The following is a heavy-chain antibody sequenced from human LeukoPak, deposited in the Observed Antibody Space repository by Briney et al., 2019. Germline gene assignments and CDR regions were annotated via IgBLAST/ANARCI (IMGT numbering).Heavy chain of an antibody. CDR1: GFPFSNYW. Sequence: GGSLRLSWAGSGFPFSNYWMAWVRQAPGKGLEGVANMKEDGGEINYVDSVKGRFTISRDNAKNSLDLQMNSLRVDDTAVYYCVRDRGYSTFDYWGQGTLVIVSS. CDR2: MKEDGGEI. D-gene: IGHD4-23*01. V-gene: IGHV3-7*01. J-gene: IGHJ4*02. CDR3: VRDRGYSTFDY.